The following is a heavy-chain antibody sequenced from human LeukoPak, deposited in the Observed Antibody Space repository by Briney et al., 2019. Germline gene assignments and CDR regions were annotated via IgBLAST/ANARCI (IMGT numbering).Heavy chain of an antibody. CDR2: IYYSGST. CDR3: ARGRGYSGYDSLDY. J-gene: IGHJ4*02. D-gene: IGHD5-12*01. CDR1: GGSISSYY. V-gene: IGHV4-59*01. Sequence: SETLSLTCTVSGGSISSYYWSWIRQPPGKGLEWIGYIYYSGSTNYNPSLKSRVTISVDTSKNQFSLKLSSVTAADTAVYYCARGRGYSGYDSLDYWGQGTLVTVSS.